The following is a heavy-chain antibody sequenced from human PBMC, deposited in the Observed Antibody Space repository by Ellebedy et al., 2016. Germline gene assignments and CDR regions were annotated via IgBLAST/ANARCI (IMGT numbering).Heavy chain of an antibody. CDR2: TSGSGGST. CDR3: AKLRGATGSWYFDL. D-gene: IGHD1-26*01. Sequence: GESLKISCAASGFTFSRYAMSWVRQAPGKGLEWVSATSGSGGSTYYADSVKGRFTISRDNSKNTLYLQMNSLRAEDTAVYYCAKLRGATGSWYFDLWGRGTLVPVSS. CDR1: GFTFSRYA. V-gene: IGHV3-23*01. J-gene: IGHJ2*01.